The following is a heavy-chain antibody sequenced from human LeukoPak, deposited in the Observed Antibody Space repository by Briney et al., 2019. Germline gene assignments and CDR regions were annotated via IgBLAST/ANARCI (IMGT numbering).Heavy chain of an antibody. CDR1: GGSISSGGYY. CDR3: ARDVKPSGWRPFPFY. V-gene: IGHV4-61*08. D-gene: IGHD6-19*01. Sequence: SETLSLTCTVSGGSISSGGYYWSWIRQPPGKGLEWMGYIYYSGSTNYNPSLKSRVTISVDTSKNQFSLKLSSVTAADTAVYYCARDVKPSGWRPFPFYWGQGTLVTVSS. CDR2: IYYSGST. J-gene: IGHJ4*02.